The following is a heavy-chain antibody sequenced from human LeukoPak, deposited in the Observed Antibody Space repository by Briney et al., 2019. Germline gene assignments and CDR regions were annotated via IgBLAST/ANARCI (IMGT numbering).Heavy chain of an antibody. CDR1: GLNFDDSG. CDR2: ISADGGST. J-gene: IGHJ4*02. Sequence: AGGSLRLACVASGLNFDDSGIRWVRQAPGKGREWVSLISADGGSTFSAQSLKGRFSISRDNSTNSLYLHMKSLRSEDTAMYYCAKESGKFDYWGQGTLVAVS. V-gene: IGHV3-43*02. CDR3: AKESGKFDY.